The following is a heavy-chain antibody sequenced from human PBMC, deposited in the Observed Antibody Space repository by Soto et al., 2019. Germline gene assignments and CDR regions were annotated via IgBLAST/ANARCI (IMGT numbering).Heavy chain of an antibody. D-gene: IGHD1-26*01. J-gene: IGHJ4*02. CDR1: GFTFSSYS. CDR2: ISSRSSYI. Sequence: GGSLRLSCAASGFTFSSYSMNWVRQAPGKGLEWVSSISSRSSYIYYADSVKGRFTISRDNAKNSLYLQMNSLRAEDTAVYYCAMGAPGSPVDYWGQGTLVTVSS. V-gene: IGHV3-21*01. CDR3: AMGAPGSPVDY.